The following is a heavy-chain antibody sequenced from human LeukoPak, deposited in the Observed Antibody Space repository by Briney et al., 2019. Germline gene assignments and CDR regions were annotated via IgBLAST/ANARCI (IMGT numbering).Heavy chain of an antibody. CDR3: ARAVVRGVNPYYYYYYMDV. CDR2: IIPIFGTA. V-gene: IGHV1-69*05. D-gene: IGHD3-10*01. CDR1: GGTFSSYA. J-gene: IGHJ6*03. Sequence: ASVKVSCKASGGTFSSYAISWVRQAPGQGLEWMGGIIPIFGTANYAQKFQGRVTITTDESTSTAYMELSSLRSEDTAVYYCARAVVRGVNPYYYYYYMDVWGRGTTVTVSS.